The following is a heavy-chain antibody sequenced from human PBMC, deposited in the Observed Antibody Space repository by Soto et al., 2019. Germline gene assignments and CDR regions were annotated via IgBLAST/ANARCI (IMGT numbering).Heavy chain of an antibody. CDR3: AFKATFHSHY. V-gene: IGHV3-23*01. CDR1: GFTFSGYA. CDR2: ISTSGDRP. J-gene: IGHJ4*01. Sequence: PVRSLRLSCADSGFTFSGYAMTWVRQAPGKGLEWVSVISTSGDRPDYADSVKGRFTISRDNSKNMLYLQMNSLRVEDTAIYYCAFKATFHSHYWCHGTPVTVSS.